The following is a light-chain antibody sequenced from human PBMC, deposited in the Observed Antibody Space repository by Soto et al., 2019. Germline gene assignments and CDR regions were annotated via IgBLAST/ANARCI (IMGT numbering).Light chain of an antibody. V-gene: IGKV1-39*01. CDR1: QSISSY. CDR2: DAS. J-gene: IGKJ1*01. CDR3: QQSYSTPT. Sequence: DIQMTQSPSSLSASVGDRVTITCRASQSISSYLNWYQQKPGKAPKLLIYDASSLQSGVPSRFSGSGSGTDFTLTISSLQPEDFATYNCQQSYSTPTFGQGNKVEI.